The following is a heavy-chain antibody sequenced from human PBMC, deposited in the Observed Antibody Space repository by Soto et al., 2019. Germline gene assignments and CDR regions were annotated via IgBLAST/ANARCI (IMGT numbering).Heavy chain of an antibody. CDR3: ARINPGAGYYYAMDV. Sequence: SETLSLTCTVSGGSISSSSYYWGWIRQPPGKGLEWIGSIFYSGSTYYNPSLKSRVTISVDTSKNQFSLKLSSVTAVDTAVYYCARINPGAGYYYAMDVWGQGTTVTVSS. V-gene: IGHV4-39*07. D-gene: IGHD3-10*01. CDR1: GGSISSSSYY. CDR2: IFYSGST. J-gene: IGHJ6*02.